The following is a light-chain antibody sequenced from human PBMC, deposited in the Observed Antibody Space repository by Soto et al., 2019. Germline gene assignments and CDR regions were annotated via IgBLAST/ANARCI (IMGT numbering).Light chain of an antibody. CDR2: ENN. J-gene: IGLJ2*01. CDR3: GAWDSRMSGVV. Sequence: QSVLTQPPSVSAAPGQKVTISCSGSSSNIGNNYVSWYQQLPGTAPKLLIYENNKRPSGIPDRFSGSKSGTSATLGITGPRTGEGANFRGGAWDSRMSGVVFGGGPK. CDR1: SSNIGNNY. V-gene: IGLV1-51*02.